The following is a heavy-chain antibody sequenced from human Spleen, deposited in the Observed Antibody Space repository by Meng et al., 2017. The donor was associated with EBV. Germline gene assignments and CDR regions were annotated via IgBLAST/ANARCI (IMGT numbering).Heavy chain of an antibody. CDR3: ARPFPSWQSPRLDPFGA. J-gene: IGHJ5*02. D-gene: IGHD6-19*01. Sequence: SVPVQRKPAYTLPHPRTISGDHINSLYYGSARRQPPGRGLEWIGRANYSGSTYYSPSLKSRVTVSIDTTKNQLSLRLTSVTAADTALYYCARPFPSWQSPRLDPFGAWGQGTLVTVSS. CDR1: GDHINSLYY. V-gene: IGHV4-39*01. CDR2: ANYSGST.